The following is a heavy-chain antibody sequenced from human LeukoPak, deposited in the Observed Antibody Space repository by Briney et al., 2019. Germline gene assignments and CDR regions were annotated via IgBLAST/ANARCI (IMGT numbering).Heavy chain of an antibody. J-gene: IGHJ4*02. CDR1: GGSISSGGYY. V-gene: IGHV4-31*03. Sequence: KPSETLSLTCTVSGGSISSGGYYWSWIRQHPGKGLEWIGYIYYSGSTYYNPSLKSRVTISVDTSKNQFSLKLSSVTAADTATYYCARGIQRSYGSGGYSFHFDSWGRGTLVTVSP. D-gene: IGHD3-10*01. CDR3: ARGIQRSYGSGGYSFHFDS. CDR2: IYYSGST.